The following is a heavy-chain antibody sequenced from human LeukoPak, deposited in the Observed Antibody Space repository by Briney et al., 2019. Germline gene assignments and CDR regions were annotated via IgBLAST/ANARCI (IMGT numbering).Heavy chain of an antibody. Sequence: GGSLRLSCAASGFTVSSYYMTWVRQAPGKGLEWVSIIYSGGSTYHADSVKGRFTISRDNSKNTLYLQMNSLRAEDTAVYYCAKRGYGSGSSLYYFEYWGQGTLVTVSS. V-gene: IGHV3-53*01. CDR2: IYSGGST. CDR3: AKRGYGSGSSLYYFEY. J-gene: IGHJ4*02. D-gene: IGHD3-10*01. CDR1: GFTVSSYY.